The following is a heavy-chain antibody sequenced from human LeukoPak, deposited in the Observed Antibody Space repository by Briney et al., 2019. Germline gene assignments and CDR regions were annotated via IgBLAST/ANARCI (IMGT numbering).Heavy chain of an antibody. Sequence: SETLSLTCTVSGGSISSGSYYWSWIRQPAGKGLEWIGRIYTSGSTNYNPSLKSRVTISVDTSKNQFSLKLSSVTAADTAVYYCASGLAKTYYYWGQGTLVTVSS. CDR2: IYTSGST. D-gene: IGHD1-26*01. J-gene: IGHJ4*02. CDR1: GGSISSGSYY. V-gene: IGHV4-61*02. CDR3: ASGLAKTYYY.